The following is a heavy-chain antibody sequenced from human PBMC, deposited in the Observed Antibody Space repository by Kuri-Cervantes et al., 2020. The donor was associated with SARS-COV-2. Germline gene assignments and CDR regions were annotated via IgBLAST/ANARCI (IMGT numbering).Heavy chain of an antibody. CDR3: AREDIVVVPAYYDDAFDI. J-gene: IGHJ3*02. V-gene: IGHV1-18*01. CDR1: GYTFTSYG. Sequence: ASVKVSCKASGYTFTSYGISWVRQAPGQGLEWMGWISAYNGNTNYAQKLQGRVTMTTDTSTSTAHMELSSLRSEDTAVYYCAREDIVVVPAYYDDAFDIWGQGTMVTVSS. CDR2: ISAYNGNT. D-gene: IGHD2-2*01.